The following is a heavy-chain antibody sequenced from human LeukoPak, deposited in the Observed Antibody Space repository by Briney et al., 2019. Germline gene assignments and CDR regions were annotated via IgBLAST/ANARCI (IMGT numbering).Heavy chain of an antibody. Sequence: GASVKVSCKASGYTFTGYYMHWVRQAPGQGLEWMGWINPNSGGTNYAQKFQGRVTMTRDTSISTAYMELSRLRSDDTAVYYCARARTVPQSFGERWGQGTLVTVSS. V-gene: IGHV1-2*02. CDR1: GYTFTGYY. CDR3: ARARTVPQSFGER. D-gene: IGHD3-10*01. J-gene: IGHJ4*02. CDR2: INPNSGGT.